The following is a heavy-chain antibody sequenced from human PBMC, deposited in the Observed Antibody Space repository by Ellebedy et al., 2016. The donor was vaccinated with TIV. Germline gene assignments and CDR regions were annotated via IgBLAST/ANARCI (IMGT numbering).Heavy chain of an antibody. V-gene: IGHV4-39*01. CDR3: ARHCWGCCGDERSNWFDP. CDR2: IYNSGSS. CDR1: GDSVSSSRYY. J-gene: IGHJ5*02. Sequence: SETLSLTCNVSGDSVSSSRYYWGWIRQPPGKGLEWIGSIYNSGSSYYNLSLKSRLSISVDTSNNRFYRKLSYVTAADTAVYYCARHCWGCCGDERSNWFDPWGQGTLVTVSS. D-gene: IGHD2-21*02.